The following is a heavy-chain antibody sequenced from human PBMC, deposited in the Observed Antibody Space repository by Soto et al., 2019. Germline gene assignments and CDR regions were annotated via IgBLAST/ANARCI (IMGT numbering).Heavy chain of an antibody. V-gene: IGHV3-30*03. CDR3: ARVYYSNLPYYFYYMDV. Sequence: GGSLRLSCAASGFTFTSFGIHWFRQAPGKGLEWVAVVSYDGIDENYADSVKGRFSISRDNAKNSLYLQMNSLRAEDTAVYFCARVYYSNLPYYFYYMDVWGQGTTVTVPS. CDR2: VSYDGIDE. D-gene: IGHD4-4*01. CDR1: GFTFTSFG. J-gene: IGHJ6*02.